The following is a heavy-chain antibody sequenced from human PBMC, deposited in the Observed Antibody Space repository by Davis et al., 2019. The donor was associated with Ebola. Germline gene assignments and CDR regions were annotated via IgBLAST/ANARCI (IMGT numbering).Heavy chain of an antibody. CDR2: ISSSSSTI. CDR1: GFTFSSYS. Sequence: GESLKISCAASGFTFSSYSMNWVRQAPGKGLEWVSYISSSSSTIYYADSVKGRFTISRDNSKNTLYLQMNSLRAEDTAVYYCARGGVLLWFGERTHYYYYGMDVWGKGTTVTVSS. CDR3: ARGGVLLWFGERTHYYYYGMDV. J-gene: IGHJ6*04. V-gene: IGHV3-48*01. D-gene: IGHD3-10*01.